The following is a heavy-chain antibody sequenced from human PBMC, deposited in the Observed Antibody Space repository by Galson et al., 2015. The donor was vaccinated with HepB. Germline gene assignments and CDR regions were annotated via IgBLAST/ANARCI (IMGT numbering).Heavy chain of an antibody. CDR1: GLTFSSYA. Sequence: SLRLSCAASGLTFSSYAMSWARQAPGTGLEWVSAISGSGGSTYYADSVKGRFTISRDNSKNTLYLQMNSLRAEDTAVYYCAKDGPFRICSGTSCYNWYFDLWGRGTLVTVSS. CDR3: AKDGPFRICSGTSCYNWYFDL. J-gene: IGHJ2*01. CDR2: ISGSGGST. D-gene: IGHD2-2*02. V-gene: IGHV3-23*01.